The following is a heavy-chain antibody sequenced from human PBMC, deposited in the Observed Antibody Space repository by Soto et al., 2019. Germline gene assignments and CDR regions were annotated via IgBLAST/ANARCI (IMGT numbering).Heavy chain of an antibody. D-gene: IGHD4-17*01. CDR1: GFTFSSYS. CDR3: ARVGATVSSRYYYYYMDV. CDR2: ISGSSSTI. V-gene: IGHV3-48*01. Sequence: GGSLRLSCAASGFTFSSYSMNWVRQAPGKGLEWVSYISGSSSTIYYADSVKGRFTISRDNAKNSLYLQMNSLRAEDTAVYYCARVGATVSSRYYYYYMDVWGKGTTVTVSS. J-gene: IGHJ6*03.